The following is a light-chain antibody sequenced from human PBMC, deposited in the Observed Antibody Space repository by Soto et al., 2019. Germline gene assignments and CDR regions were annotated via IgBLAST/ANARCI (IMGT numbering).Light chain of an antibody. Sequence: QSALTQPASVSGSPGQSITISCTGTSSDVGGYNYVSWYQQHPDKAPKLIIYDVSNRPSGVSNRFSGSKSGNTASLTISGLQAEDEADYYCSSYTISTTGVVFGGGTKLTVL. CDR3: SSYTISTTGVV. V-gene: IGLV2-14*03. CDR1: SSDVGGYNY. J-gene: IGLJ2*01. CDR2: DVS.